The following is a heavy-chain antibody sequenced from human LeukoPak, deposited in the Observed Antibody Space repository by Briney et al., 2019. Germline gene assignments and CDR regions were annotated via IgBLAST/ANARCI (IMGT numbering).Heavy chain of an antibody. CDR3: AKDSPVRSSAPLLG. Sequence: GGSLRLSCAASGFTFSSYGMHWVRQAPGKGLEWVAFIRYDGSNKYYADSVKGRFTISRDNSKNTLYLQMNSLRAEDTAVYYCAKDSPVRSSAPLLGWGQGTLVTVSS. D-gene: IGHD3-16*01. V-gene: IGHV3-30*02. CDR1: GFTFSSYG. CDR2: IRYDGSNK. J-gene: IGHJ4*02.